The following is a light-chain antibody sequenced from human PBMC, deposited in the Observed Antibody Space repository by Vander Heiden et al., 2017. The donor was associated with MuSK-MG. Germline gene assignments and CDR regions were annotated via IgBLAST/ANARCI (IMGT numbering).Light chain of an antibody. CDR2: RAS. V-gene: IGKV1-5*03. Sequence: DIQMTQSPSTLPASVGDGVTITCRASQSISWRLAWYQQRPGTAPNLLIYRASSLQSGVPSRFSGSGSGTEFTLTISSLQPGDFAAYYCQQYHTAWTFGQGTKVEIK. CDR3: QQYHTAWT. CDR1: QSISWR. J-gene: IGKJ1*01.